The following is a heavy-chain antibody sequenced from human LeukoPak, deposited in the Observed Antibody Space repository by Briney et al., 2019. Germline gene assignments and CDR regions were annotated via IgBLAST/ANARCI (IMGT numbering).Heavy chain of an antibody. J-gene: IGHJ3*02. CDR1: GGSIGSYY. Sequence: PSETLSLICTVSGGSIGSYYWSWIRQPPRKGLEWIGQIYHSGSTNYNPSLKSRVTISVDTSKNQFSLKLSSAIAADTAVYYCARHGDLRAGSGYFFWSAFDIWGQGTLVTVSS. D-gene: IGHD3-22*01. V-gene: IGHV4-59*08. CDR2: IYHSGST. CDR3: ARHGDLRAGSGYFFWSAFDI.